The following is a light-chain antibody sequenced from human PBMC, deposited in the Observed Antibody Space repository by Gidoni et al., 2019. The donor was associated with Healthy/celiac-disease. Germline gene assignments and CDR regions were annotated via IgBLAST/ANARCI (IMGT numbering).Light chain of an antibody. V-gene: IGKV3-20*01. CDR1: QSVSSSY. CDR2: GAS. CDR3: QQYGSSPYT. Sequence: EIVLTQSPGTLSLSPGEGATLACRASQSVSSSYLVWYQQKPGQVPMLLIYGASSRATGIPDRFSGSVSGTDFTLTISRLEPEDFAVYYCQQYGSSPYTCGQGTKLEIK. J-gene: IGKJ2*01.